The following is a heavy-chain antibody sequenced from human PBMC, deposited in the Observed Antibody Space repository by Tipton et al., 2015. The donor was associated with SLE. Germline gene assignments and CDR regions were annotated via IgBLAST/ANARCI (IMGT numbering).Heavy chain of an antibody. CDR3: ARGPQPRWYFDL. V-gene: IGHV4-39*07. CDR1: GGSISSSSYY. CDR2: IYYSGST. J-gene: IGHJ2*01. Sequence: TLSLTCTVSGGSISSSSYYWGWIRQPPGKGLEWIGSIYYSGSTYYNPSLKSRVTISVDTPKNQFSLKLSSVTAADTAVYYCARGPQPRWYFDLWGRGTLVTVSS.